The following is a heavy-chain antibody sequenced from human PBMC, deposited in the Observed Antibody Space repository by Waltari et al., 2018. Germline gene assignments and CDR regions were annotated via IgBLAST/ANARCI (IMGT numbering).Heavy chain of an antibody. J-gene: IGHJ6*03. CDR2: IGANGDYI. CDR3: ASHFEDYYYYMDV. Sequence: EVQLVESGGGLVTPGESMRLSCVASGSSFHSYTMNWVRQAPGKGLEWVSSIGANGDYIYYADSVKGRFTTSRDNARNSLYLQMTSLRVEDTAIYFCASHFEDYYYYMDVWGKGTTVTVSS. CDR1: GSSFHSYT. V-gene: IGHV3-21*01.